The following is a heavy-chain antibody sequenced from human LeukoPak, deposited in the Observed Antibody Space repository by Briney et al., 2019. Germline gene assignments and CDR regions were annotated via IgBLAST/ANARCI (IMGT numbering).Heavy chain of an antibody. V-gene: IGHV3-23*01. CDR2: ISGSGDNT. CDR1: GFTFSSYA. D-gene: IGHD5-24*01. CDR3: AKGRVATIFS. Sequence: PGGSLRLSCAASGFTFSSYAMSWVRQAPGKGLEWVSAISGSGDNTYYSDSVKGRFTISRDNSKNTLYLQMSSLRAEDTAVYYCAKGRVATIFSWGQGTLVTASS. J-gene: IGHJ4*02.